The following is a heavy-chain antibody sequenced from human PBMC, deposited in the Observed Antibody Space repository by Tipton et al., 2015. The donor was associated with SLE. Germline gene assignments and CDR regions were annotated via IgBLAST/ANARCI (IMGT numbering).Heavy chain of an antibody. CDR1: GGSISSSSYY. CDR3: GVSGWYSSWFDP. D-gene: IGHD6-19*01. V-gene: IGHV4-39*07. J-gene: IGHJ5*02. Sequence: TLSLTCTVSGGSISSSSYYCGWIRQPPGKGLEWIGRIYYSGSTYYNPALKSRVTISVDTSKNQFSLKLSSVTAADTAVYYGGVSGWYSSWFDPWGQGTLVTVSS. CDR2: IYYSGST.